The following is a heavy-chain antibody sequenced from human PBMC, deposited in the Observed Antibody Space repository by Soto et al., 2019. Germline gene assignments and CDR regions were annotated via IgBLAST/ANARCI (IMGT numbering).Heavy chain of an antibody. D-gene: IGHD2-2*01. CDR3: ARLGDIVVVPAAIRYYYYYGMDV. Sequence: GESLKISCKGSGYSFTSYWIGWVRQMPGKGLEWMGIIYPGDSDTGYSPSFQGQVTISADKSISTAYLQWSSLKASDTAMYYCARLGDIVVVPAAIRYYYYYGMDVWGQGTTVTVSS. CDR1: GYSFTSYW. J-gene: IGHJ6*02. V-gene: IGHV5-51*01. CDR2: IYPGDSDT.